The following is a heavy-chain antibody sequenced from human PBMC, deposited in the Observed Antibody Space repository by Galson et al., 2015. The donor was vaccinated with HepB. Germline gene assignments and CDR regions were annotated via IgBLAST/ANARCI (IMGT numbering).Heavy chain of an antibody. CDR1: GYTFTSYY. D-gene: IGHD6-19*01. V-gene: IGHV1-46*01. CDR2: INPSGGST. J-gene: IGHJ6*02. Sequence: VKVSCKASGYTFTSYYMHWVRQAPGQGLEWMGIINPSGGSTSYAQKFQGRVTMTRDTSTSTVYMELSSLRSEDTAVYYCAREITGYGSGWYVPLHYYYYYGMDVWGQGTTVTVSS. CDR3: AREITGYGSGWYVPLHYYYYYGMDV.